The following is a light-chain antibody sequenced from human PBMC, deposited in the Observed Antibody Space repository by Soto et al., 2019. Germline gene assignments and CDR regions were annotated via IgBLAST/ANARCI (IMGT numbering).Light chain of an antibody. V-gene: IGKV3-15*01. Sequence: EIVMTQSASTLSVSPGERATLSCRASQSVSTKLAWYQQKPGQAPRLLINGASTRATGVPARFSGWGSGTEFTLTISSLQSEDFADYCCQQYHNWAPIPSGHGTRLEIK. CDR2: GAS. CDR3: QQYHNWAPIP. J-gene: IGKJ5*01. CDR1: QSVSTK.